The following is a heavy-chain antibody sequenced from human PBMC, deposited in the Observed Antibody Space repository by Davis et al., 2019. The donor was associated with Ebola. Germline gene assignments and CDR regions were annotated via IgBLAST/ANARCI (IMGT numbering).Heavy chain of an antibody. V-gene: IGHV6-1*01. Sequence: HSQTLSLTCAISGDSVSSTSAAWNWIRQSPSRGLEWLGRTYYRSKWYNDYAVSVKSRITINPDTSKNQFSLQLNSVTPEDTAVYYCTCGRHLGTYYDFWSGYHRQEGDWFDPWGQGTLVTVSS. CDR2: TYYRSKWYN. CDR1: GDSVSSTSAA. CDR3: TCGRHLGTYYDFWSGYHRQEGDWFDP. D-gene: IGHD3-3*01. J-gene: IGHJ5*02.